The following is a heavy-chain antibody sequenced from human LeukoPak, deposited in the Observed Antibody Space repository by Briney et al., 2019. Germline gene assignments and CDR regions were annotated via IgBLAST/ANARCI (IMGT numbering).Heavy chain of an antibody. CDR2: INPNSGGT. J-gene: IGHJ5*02. D-gene: IGHD1-26*01. V-gene: IGHV1-2*04. Sequence: GASVKVSCKASGYTFTGYYMHWVRQAPGQGLEWMGWINPNSGGTNYAQKLQGWVTMTRDTSISTAYMELSRLRSDDTAVYYCARERQIIVGATGGYWFDPWGQGTLVTVSS. CDR1: GYTFTGYY. CDR3: ARERQIIVGATGGYWFDP.